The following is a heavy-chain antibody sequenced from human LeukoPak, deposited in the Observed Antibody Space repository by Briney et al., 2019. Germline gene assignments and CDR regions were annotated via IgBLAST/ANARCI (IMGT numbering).Heavy chain of an antibody. Sequence: GGSLRLSCAASGFTFSSYAMHWVRQAPGKGLEWVAVISYDGSNKYYADSVKGRFTISRDNSKNTLYLQMNSLRAEDTAVYYCARVSQQWLAKDYWGQGTLVTVSS. CDR3: ARVSQQWLAKDY. D-gene: IGHD6-19*01. CDR2: ISYDGSNK. V-gene: IGHV3-30-3*01. J-gene: IGHJ4*02. CDR1: GFTFSSYA.